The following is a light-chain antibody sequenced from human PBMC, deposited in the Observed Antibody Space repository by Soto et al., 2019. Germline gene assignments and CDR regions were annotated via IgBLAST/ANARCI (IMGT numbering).Light chain of an antibody. CDR1: SNDVGSYNL. V-gene: IGLV2-23*03. CDR3: CAYAGSSTFV. Sequence: QSVLTQPASVSGSPGQSITISCTGTSNDVGSYNLVSWYQQHPGKAPKLMIYEGSKRPAGVSNRFSGSKSDNTASLTISGLQAADEDDDSCCAYAGSSTFVFGGGTKVTVL. CDR2: EGS. J-gene: IGLJ2*01.